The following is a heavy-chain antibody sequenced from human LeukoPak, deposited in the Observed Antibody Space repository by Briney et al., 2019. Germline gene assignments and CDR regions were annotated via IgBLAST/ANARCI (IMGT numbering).Heavy chain of an antibody. J-gene: IGHJ4*02. CDR1: GFTFSSYA. CDR2: IGGRGTNT. Sequence: GGSLRLSCAGSGFTFSSYAMIWVRQVPGKGLEWVSAIGGRGTNTFYADSVKGRFTISRDNSKNTLYLQMNSLRAEDTAVYYCAKDGRAVAGTGGLYYFDYWGQGTLVTVSS. V-gene: IGHV3-23*01. CDR3: AKDGRAVAGTGGLYYFDY. D-gene: IGHD6-19*01.